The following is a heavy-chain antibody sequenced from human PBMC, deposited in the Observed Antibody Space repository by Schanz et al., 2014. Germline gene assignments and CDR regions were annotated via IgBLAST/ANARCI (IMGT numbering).Heavy chain of an antibody. CDR1: GFTFATYA. V-gene: IGHV3-11*01. D-gene: IGHD7-27*01. Sequence: QVQLVESGGGLVKPGGSLRLSCAASGFTFATYAMSWVRQAPGKGPEWLSYISRDVTTSYYADSVKGRFTISRDNAKNSLYLEMTSLRGEDTAVYYCARENLNWEAFDIWGQGTVVTVSS. CDR2: ISRDVTTS. CDR3: ARENLNWEAFDI. J-gene: IGHJ3*02.